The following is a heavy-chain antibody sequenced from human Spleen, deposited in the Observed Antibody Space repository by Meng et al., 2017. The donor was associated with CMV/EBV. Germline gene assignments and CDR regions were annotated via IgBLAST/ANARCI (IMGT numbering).Heavy chain of an antibody. D-gene: IGHD3-3*01. Sequence: GESLKISCAASGFTLRTYWMHWVRQSRGKGLVWVSRIINDGSGIGYADSVRGRFTISRDNAKNTLYLQMNSLRAEDTAVYYCASARGHTIYGVYLDYWGQGALVTVSS. CDR1: GFTLRTYW. CDR2: IINDGSGI. CDR3: ASARGHTIYGVYLDY. V-gene: IGHV3-74*01. J-gene: IGHJ4*02.